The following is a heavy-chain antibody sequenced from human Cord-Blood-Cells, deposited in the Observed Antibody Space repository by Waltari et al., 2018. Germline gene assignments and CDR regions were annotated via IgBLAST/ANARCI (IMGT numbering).Heavy chain of an antibody. CDR1: GGSISSSHYS. V-gene: IGHV4-39*01. D-gene: IGHD3-16*01. CDR2: IYYSGST. J-gene: IGHJ3*02. CDR3: ARTAGGSDAFDI. Sequence: QLQLQESGPGLVKPSETLSLTCSVSGGSISSSHYSWGRIRQPPGKGLEWIGSIYYSGSTYYNPSLKSRVTISGDTSKNQFSLKLSSVTAADTAVYYCARTAGGSDAFDIWGQGTMVTVSS.